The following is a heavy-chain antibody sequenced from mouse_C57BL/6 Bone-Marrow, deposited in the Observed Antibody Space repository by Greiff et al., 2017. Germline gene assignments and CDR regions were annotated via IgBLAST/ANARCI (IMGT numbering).Heavy chain of an antibody. CDR1: GYTFTSYW. J-gene: IGHJ1*03. V-gene: IGHV1-53*01. CDR3: ARWSLYDYDWYFDV. Sequence: QVQLQQPGPELVKPGASVKLSCKASGYTFTSYWMHWVKQRPGQGLEWIGNINPSNGGTNYNEKFKSKATLTVDKSSSTAYMQLSSLTSEDSAVYYCARWSLYDYDWYFDVWGTGTTVTVSS. D-gene: IGHD2-4*01. CDR2: INPSNGGT.